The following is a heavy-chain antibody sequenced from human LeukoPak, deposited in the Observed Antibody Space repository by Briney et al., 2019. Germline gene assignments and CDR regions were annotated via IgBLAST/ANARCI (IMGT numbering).Heavy chain of an antibody. V-gene: IGHV1-46*01. Sequence: ASVKVSCKASGYTFTSYYMHWVRQAPGQGLEWMGIINPSGGSTSYAQKFQGRVTMTRDTSTSTVYMELSSLRSEDTAVYYCARDREAGYCSSTSCPNWFDPWGQGTLVTVSS. J-gene: IGHJ5*02. CDR3: ARDREAGYCSSTSCPNWFDP. D-gene: IGHD2-2*01. CDR2: INPSGGST. CDR1: GYTFTSYY.